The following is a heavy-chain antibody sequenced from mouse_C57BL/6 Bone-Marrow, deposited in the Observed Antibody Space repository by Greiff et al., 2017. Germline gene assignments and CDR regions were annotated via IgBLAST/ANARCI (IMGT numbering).Heavy chain of an antibody. J-gene: IGHJ2*01. V-gene: IGHV1-81*01. Sequence: QVQLQQSGAELARPGASVKLSCKASGSTFTSYGISWVKQRTGQGLEWIGEIYPRSGNTYYNEKFKGKATLTADQSSSTAYMELRSLTSEDSAVYFCARYGSRYFDYWGQGTTLTVSS. CDR3: ARYGSRYFDY. D-gene: IGHD1-1*01. CDR2: IYPRSGNT. CDR1: GSTFTSYG.